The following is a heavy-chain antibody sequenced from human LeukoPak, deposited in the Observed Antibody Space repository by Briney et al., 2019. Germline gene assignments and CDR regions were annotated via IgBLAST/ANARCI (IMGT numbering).Heavy chain of an antibody. CDR1: GGSISSYY. CDR3: ARKATVSRYFDY. V-gene: IGHV4-4*07. Sequence: SETLSLTCNVSGGSISSYYWSWIRQPAGKGLEWIGRVYTSGSTNYNPSLKSRVTMSVDTSKNLFSLNLTSVTAADTAVYYCARKATVSRYFDYWGQGTLVTVSS. J-gene: IGHJ4*02. CDR2: VYTSGST. D-gene: IGHD4-11*01.